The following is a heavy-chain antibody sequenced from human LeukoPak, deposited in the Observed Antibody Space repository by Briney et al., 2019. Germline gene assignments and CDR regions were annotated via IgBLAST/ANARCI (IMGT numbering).Heavy chain of an antibody. V-gene: IGHV3-9*01. CDR3: AKDNRRHYTSGPNPDSLH. J-gene: IGHJ4*02. D-gene: IGHD6-19*01. Sequence: GGSLRLSCAGSGFIFNNYAMHWVWQPPGKGLEWVSGISWNSGSIDYADSVKGRFTISRDNAKNSLYLQMNSLRVEDTAFYYCAKDNRRHYTSGPNPDSLHWGQGALVTVSS. CDR2: ISWNSGSI. CDR1: GFIFNNYA.